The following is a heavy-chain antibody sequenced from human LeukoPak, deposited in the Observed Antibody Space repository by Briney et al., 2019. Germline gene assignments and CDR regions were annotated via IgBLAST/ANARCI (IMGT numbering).Heavy chain of an antibody. CDR3: AKRSRGTFTSPSDY. CDR2: ISGSGGST. Sequence: PGGSLRLSCAASGFTFSSYVMSWVRQAPGKGLEWVSVISGSGGSTYYADSVKGRFTISRDNSKNTLYLQMNSLRAEDTAVYYCAKRSRGTFTSPSDYWGQGTLVTVSS. CDR1: GFTFSSYV. J-gene: IGHJ4*02. D-gene: IGHD3-16*01. V-gene: IGHV3-23*01.